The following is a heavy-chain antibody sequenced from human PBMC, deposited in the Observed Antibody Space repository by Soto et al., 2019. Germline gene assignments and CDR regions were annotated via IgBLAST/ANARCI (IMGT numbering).Heavy chain of an antibody. Sequence: PSETLSLTCAVYGGSFSGYYWSWIRQPPGKGLEWIGDIYYSGSTYYNPSLKSRVTISVDTSKNQFSLKLSSVTAADTAVYYCARDGPYLNWFDPWGQGTLVTVSS. CDR1: GGSFSGYY. CDR3: ARDGPYLNWFDP. J-gene: IGHJ5*02. CDR2: IYYSGST. V-gene: IGHV4-34*01.